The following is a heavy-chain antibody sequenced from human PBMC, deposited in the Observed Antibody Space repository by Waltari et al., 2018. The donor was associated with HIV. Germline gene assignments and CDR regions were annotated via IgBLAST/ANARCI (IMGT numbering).Heavy chain of an antibody. CDR3: ARPSPTAHGGFDY. D-gene: IGHD4-17*01. J-gene: IGHJ4*02. CDR1: GGSFSGYY. Sequence: QVQLQQWGAGLLKPSETLSLTCAVYGGSFSGYYWSWIRQPPGKGLEWIGEINHSGSTNYNPSLKSRVTISVDTSKNQFSLKLSSVTAADTAVYYCARPSPTAHGGFDYWGQGTLVTVSS. CDR2: INHSGST. V-gene: IGHV4-34*01.